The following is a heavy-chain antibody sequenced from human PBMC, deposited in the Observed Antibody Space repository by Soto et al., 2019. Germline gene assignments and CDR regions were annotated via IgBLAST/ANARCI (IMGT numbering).Heavy chain of an antibody. D-gene: IGHD3-10*01. CDR2: IGRSSNII. Sequence: PGGSLRLSCAASGFTFSNYNMNWVRQAPGKGLEWISYIGRSSNIIYYADSVKGRFTISRDNAKNSLFLQMSSLKDEDTAVYYCAREGILGRWGQGTLVTVSS. V-gene: IGHV3-48*02. CDR1: GFTFSNYN. CDR3: AREGILGR. J-gene: IGHJ4*02.